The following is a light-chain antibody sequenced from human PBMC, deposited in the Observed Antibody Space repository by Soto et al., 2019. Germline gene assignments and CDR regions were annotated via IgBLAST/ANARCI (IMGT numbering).Light chain of an antibody. CDR1: QNIGVW. Sequence: DIQMTQSPSTLSASVGDRVTIACRASQNIGVWLAWYQQKPGKVPYLLIYRTSTLEDGVPSRFSGSGSGTDFTFTISSLQPDDFATYYCQHWSLYSWTFGPGTKVDIK. J-gene: IGKJ1*01. CDR2: RTS. V-gene: IGKV1-5*03. CDR3: QHWSLYSWT.